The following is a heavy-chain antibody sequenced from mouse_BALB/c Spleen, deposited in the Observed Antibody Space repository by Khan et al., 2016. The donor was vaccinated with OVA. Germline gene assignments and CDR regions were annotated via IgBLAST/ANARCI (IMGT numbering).Heavy chain of an antibody. D-gene: IGHD1-1*01. Sequence: QVQLQQPGAELVRPGASVKLSCKASGYTFTNYFINWVKQRPGQGLEWIGNIYPSDGYTTYNQKFKDTATLTVDKSSSTAYMHLSSPTSDDSAVYYCTRHGSSYEAMDYWGQGTSVTVAS. J-gene: IGHJ4*01. CDR3: TRHGSSYEAMDY. CDR1: GYTFTNYF. CDR2: IYPSDGYT. V-gene: IGHV1-69*02.